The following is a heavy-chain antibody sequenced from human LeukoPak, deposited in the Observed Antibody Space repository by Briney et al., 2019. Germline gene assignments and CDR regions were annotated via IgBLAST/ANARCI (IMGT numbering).Heavy chain of an antibody. Sequence: SETLSLTCTVPGGXISNYYWSWIRQPAGKGLEWIGHMYISGNTNYNPSLKSRVTMSVDASKNQFSLKLTSVTAADTAVYYCARHKAYYFDYWGQGTLVTVSS. CDR1: GGXISNYY. CDR3: ARHKAYYFDY. J-gene: IGHJ4*02. V-gene: IGHV4-4*07. CDR2: MYISGNT.